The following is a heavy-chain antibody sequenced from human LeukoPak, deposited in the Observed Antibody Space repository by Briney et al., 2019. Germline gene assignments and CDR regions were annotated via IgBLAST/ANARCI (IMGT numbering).Heavy chain of an antibody. CDR2: ISAYNGNT. V-gene: IGHV1-18*01. Sequence: ASVKVSCKASGYTFTSYGISWVRQAPGQGLEWMGWISAYNGNTNYAQKLQGRVTMTTDTSTSTAYMELRSLRSDDTAVYYCARGYIYSGYDSYFDYWGQGTLVTVSS. D-gene: IGHD5-12*01. J-gene: IGHJ4*02. CDR3: ARGYIYSGYDSYFDY. CDR1: GYTFTSYG.